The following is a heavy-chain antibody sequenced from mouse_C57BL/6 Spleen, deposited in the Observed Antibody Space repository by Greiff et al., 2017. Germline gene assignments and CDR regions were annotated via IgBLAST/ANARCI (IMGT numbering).Heavy chain of an antibody. CDR1: GYTFTSYW. CDR2: INPSNGGT. CDR3: ARWASEVDYARDY. D-gene: IGHD1-1*01. J-gene: IGHJ4*01. Sequence: QVQLQQPGTELVKPGASVKLSCKASGYTFTSYWMHWVKQRPGQGLEWIGNINPSNGGTNYNEKFKSKATLTVDKSSSTAYMQLSSLTSEDSAVYYGARWASEVDYARDYWGQGTSVTVSS. V-gene: IGHV1-53*01.